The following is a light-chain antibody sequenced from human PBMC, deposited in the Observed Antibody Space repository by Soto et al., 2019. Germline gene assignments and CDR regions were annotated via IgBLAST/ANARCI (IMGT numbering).Light chain of an antibody. V-gene: IGKV1-39*01. CDR3: QQTHTTFT. CDR1: QRISTY. J-gene: IGKJ4*01. CDR2: AAS. Sequence: DIQMTQSPSSLSASVGDRVTITCRASQRISTYLNWYQQKPGKVPKLLIYAASSLQSGVPSRFSGSGSGTDFTLTISSLQPEDFATYYCQQTHTTFTFGGGTTVEIK.